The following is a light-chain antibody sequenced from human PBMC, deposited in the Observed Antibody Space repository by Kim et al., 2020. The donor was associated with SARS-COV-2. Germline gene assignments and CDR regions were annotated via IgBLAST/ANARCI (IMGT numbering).Light chain of an antibody. Sequence: ETVMTQSPATLSVSPGDRVTLSCRASERVSNNLAWYQLKPGQAPRLLIFGASTRATGIPATFSGSGSGTEFTLTISSLQSEGFAVYSCQQYNNWPYTFGQGTKLEI. CDR2: GAS. V-gene: IGKV3-15*01. J-gene: IGKJ2*01. CDR1: ERVSNN. CDR3: QQYNNWPYT.